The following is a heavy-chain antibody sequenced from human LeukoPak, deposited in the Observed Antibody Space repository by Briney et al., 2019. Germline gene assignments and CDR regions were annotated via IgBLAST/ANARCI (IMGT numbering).Heavy chain of an antibody. CDR2: INHDGSET. J-gene: IGHJ5*02. Sequence: PGGSLRLSCVGSGFTFSTSWLHWVRQAPGKGPEYVAYINHDGSETNYVDSVKGRFTISRDNTRNSLFLQIYSLRDEDTAIYYCARWAGRCGGDCQSEDPWGLGTLVIVSS. CDR1: GFTFSTSW. CDR3: ARWAGRCGGDCQSEDP. D-gene: IGHD2-21*02. V-gene: IGHV3-7*01.